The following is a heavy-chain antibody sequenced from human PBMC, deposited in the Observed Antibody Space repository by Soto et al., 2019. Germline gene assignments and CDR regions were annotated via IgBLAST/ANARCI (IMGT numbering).Heavy chain of an antibody. CDR1: GGTFSSYT. CDR2: IIPILGIA. CDR3: ARSLGDYDILTGYYTFDY. J-gene: IGHJ4*02. V-gene: IGHV1-69*02. D-gene: IGHD3-9*01. Sequence: SVKVSCKASGGTFSSYTISWVRQAPGQGLEWMGRIIPILGIANYAQKFQGRVTITADKSTSTAYMELSSLRSEDTAVYYCARSLGDYDILTGYYTFDYWGQGTLVTVSS.